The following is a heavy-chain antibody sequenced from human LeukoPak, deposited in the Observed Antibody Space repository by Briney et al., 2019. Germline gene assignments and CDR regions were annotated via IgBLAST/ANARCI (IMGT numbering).Heavy chain of an antibody. D-gene: IGHD3-16*02. CDR2: ISPAGGTT. CDR3: AKDANRAPTGYFDY. J-gene: IGHJ4*02. V-gene: IGHV3-23*01. CDR1: DFAFSSEA. Sequence: GGSLRLSCAASDFAFSSEAMGWVRQLPGGGLEWVSTISPAGGTTYYAESMKGRFTISRNNSKSTLFLQMNSLRVEDTAVYYCAKDANRAPTGYFDYWGQGTLVTVSS.